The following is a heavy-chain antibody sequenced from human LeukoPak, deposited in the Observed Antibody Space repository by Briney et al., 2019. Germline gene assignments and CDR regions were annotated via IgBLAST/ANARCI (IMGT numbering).Heavy chain of an antibody. CDR1: GYTLTSYA. Sequence: ASVKVSCKASGYTLTSYAMHWVRQAPGQRLEWMGWINAGNGNTKYSQKFQGRVTITRDTSASTAYMELSSLGSEDTAVYYCARAPTYYDILTGPWGQGTLVTVSS. J-gene: IGHJ4*02. D-gene: IGHD3-9*01. CDR2: INAGNGNT. V-gene: IGHV1-3*01. CDR3: ARAPTYYDILTGP.